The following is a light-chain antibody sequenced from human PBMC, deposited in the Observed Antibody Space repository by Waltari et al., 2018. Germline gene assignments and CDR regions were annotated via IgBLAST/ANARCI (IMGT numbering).Light chain of an antibody. Sequence: DIQMTQSPSSLSASVGARVTITCRASQSISSYLNWYQQKPGKAPELLSYAASSLQSGVPSRFSGSGSGTEFTLTISRLQPEDFATYYCQQSYSTPITFGQGTRLEMK. CDR3: QQSYSTPIT. V-gene: IGKV1-39*01. J-gene: IGKJ5*01. CDR1: QSISSY. CDR2: AAS.